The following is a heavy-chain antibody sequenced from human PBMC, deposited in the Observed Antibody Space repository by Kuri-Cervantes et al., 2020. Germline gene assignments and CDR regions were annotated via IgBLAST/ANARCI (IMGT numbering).Heavy chain of an antibody. CDR2: IYYSGRT. Sequence: GSLRLSCAVYGGSFSAYFWSWIRQPPGKGLEWIGYIYYSGRTNYNSSLQTRVTISVDTSKNQLSLKLNSVTAADTAVYYCATRGTGWQLDYWGQGTLVTVSS. CDR1: GGSFSAYF. CDR3: ATRGTGWQLDY. D-gene: IGHD6-19*01. V-gene: IGHV4-59*01. J-gene: IGHJ4*02.